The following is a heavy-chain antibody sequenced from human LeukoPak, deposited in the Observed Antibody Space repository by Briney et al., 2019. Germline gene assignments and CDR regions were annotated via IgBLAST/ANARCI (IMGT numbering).Heavy chain of an antibody. CDR3: TKNQILDDTGSWYAY. D-gene: IGHD6-13*01. J-gene: IGHJ4*02. Sequence: GGSLRLSCGASGFTFSTYAMSWVRQAPGKGLEGVSGISDGGGRTFYAESVKGRFTVSRDNSKNTLYLRMSSLRAEDTAIYYCTKNQILDDTGSWYAYWGQGTLVTVSS. CDR2: ISDGGGRT. CDR1: GFTFSTYA. V-gene: IGHV3-23*01.